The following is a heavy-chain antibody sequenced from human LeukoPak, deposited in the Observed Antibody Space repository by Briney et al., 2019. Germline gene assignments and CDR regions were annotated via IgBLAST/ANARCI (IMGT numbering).Heavy chain of an antibody. CDR3: ARDWEYSSSSVY. J-gene: IGHJ4*02. CDR1: GFTFSTNW. D-gene: IGHD6-6*01. CDR2: IKQDGSEK. V-gene: IGHV3-7*04. Sequence: GGSLRLSCAASGFTFSTNWMSWVRQAPGKGREWVANIKQDGSEKYYVDSVKGRFTISRDNAKNSLYLQMNSLRAEDTAVYYCARDWEYSSSSVYWGQGTLVTVSS.